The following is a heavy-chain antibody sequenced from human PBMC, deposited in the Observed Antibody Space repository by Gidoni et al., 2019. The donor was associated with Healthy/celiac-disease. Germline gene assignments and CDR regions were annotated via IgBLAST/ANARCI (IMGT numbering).Heavy chain of an antibody. CDR2: IDWDDDK. Sequence: QVTLRESGPALVKPTQTLTLTCTFSGFSLSTSGMCVSWIRQPPGKALEWLARIDWDDDKYYSTSLKTRLTISKDTSKNQVVLTMTNMDPVDTATYYCARTTTVYDYVWGSYDYWGQGTLVTVSS. J-gene: IGHJ4*02. D-gene: IGHD3-16*01. V-gene: IGHV2-70*15. CDR1: GFSLSTSGMC. CDR3: ARTTTVYDYVWGSYDY.